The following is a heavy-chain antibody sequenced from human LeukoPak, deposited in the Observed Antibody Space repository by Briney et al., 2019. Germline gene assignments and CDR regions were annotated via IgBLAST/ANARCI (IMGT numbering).Heavy chain of an antibody. Sequence: ASVKVSCKASGYTFTGYYMHWVRQAPGQGLEWMGWISAYNGNTNYAQKLQGRVTMTTDTSTSTAYMELRSLRSDDTAVYYCARGGNQNPNDYWGQGTLVTVSS. CDR1: GYTFTGYY. V-gene: IGHV1-18*04. J-gene: IGHJ4*02. CDR2: ISAYNGNT. CDR3: ARGGNQNPNDY.